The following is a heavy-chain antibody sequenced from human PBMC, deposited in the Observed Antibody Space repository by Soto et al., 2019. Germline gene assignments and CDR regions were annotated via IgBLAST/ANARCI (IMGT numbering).Heavy chain of an antibody. D-gene: IGHD2-15*01. CDR3: ARGLGVVVVVVAATQGAYDY. J-gene: IGHJ4*02. CDR2: INHSGST. CDR1: GGSFSGYY. V-gene: IGHV4-34*01. Sequence: QVQLQQWGAGLLKPSETLSLTCAVYGGSFSGYYWSWIRQPPGKGLEWIGEINHSGSTNYNPSHKSRVTISVDTSKNQFSLKLSSVTAADTAVYYCARGLGVVVVVVAATQGAYDYWGQGTLVTVSS.